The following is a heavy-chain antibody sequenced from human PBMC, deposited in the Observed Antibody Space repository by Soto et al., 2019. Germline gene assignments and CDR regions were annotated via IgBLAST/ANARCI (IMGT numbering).Heavy chain of an antibody. V-gene: IGHV3-23*01. CDR3: AKEMIASTLADFFDY. D-gene: IGHD2-21*01. Sequence: EVQLLESGGGLIQPGGSLRLSCEASGFTFSNYGMTWVSLAPGKGLEWVSTISGSGGRTFYADPVKGRFTISRDNSKNTLYLQMNSLIAEDTAVYYCAKEMIASTLADFFDYWGQGTLVTVSS. J-gene: IGHJ4*02. CDR2: ISGSGGRT. CDR1: GFTFSNYG.